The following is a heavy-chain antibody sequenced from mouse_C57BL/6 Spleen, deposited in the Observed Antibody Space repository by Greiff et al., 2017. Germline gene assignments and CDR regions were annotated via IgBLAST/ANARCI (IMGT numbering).Heavy chain of an antibody. CDR2: IWWDDAK. CDR3: ARMGDPYYFDY. Sequence: QVTLKVSGPGILQPSQTLSLTCSFSGFSLSTFGMGVGRIRQPPGKGLDWLAHIWWDDAKYYNPALKSRTTISKDTSKNQVFIKIANVDTADTATYYCARMGDPYYFDYWGQGTTLTVSS. V-gene: IGHV8-8*01. D-gene: IGHD3-3*01. CDR1: GFSLSTFGMG. J-gene: IGHJ2*01.